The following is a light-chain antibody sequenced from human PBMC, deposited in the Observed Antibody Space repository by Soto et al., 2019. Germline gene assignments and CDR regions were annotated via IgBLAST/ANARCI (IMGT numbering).Light chain of an antibody. CDR3: QQYGSSPPMYT. CDR2: GAS. Sequence: EIVLTQSPGTLSLSTGERATLSCRASQSVSSSYLAWYQQKPGQDPRLLIYGASSRATGIPDRFSGSGSGTDFTLTISRLEPEDFAVYYCQQYGSSPPMYTFGQGTKREIK. V-gene: IGKV3-20*01. J-gene: IGKJ2*01. CDR1: QSVSSSY.